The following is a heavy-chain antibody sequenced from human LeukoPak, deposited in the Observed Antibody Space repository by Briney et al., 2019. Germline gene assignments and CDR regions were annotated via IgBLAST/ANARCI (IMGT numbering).Heavy chain of an antibody. CDR1: GFTFSSYE. CDR2: ISSSGSTM. V-gene: IGHV3-48*03. CDR3: ARNVYNFDY. Sequence: PGGSLRLSCAASGFTFSSYEMNWVRQAPGKGLEWVSYISSSGSTMYYADSVQGRFTISRDNAQNSLYLQMSSLRAEDTAVYYCARNVYNFDYWGQGTLVTVSS. J-gene: IGHJ4*02. D-gene: IGHD3-10*02.